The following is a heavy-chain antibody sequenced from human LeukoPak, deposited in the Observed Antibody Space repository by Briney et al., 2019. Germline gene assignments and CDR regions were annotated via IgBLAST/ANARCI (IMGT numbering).Heavy chain of an antibody. V-gene: IGHV3-9*01. Sequence: GGSLRLSCAASGFTFDDYAMHWVRQAPGKGLEWVSGISWNSGSIGYADSVRGRFTISRDNAKNSLYLQMNSLRAEDTALYYCAKDDYWGQGTLVTVSS. CDR1: GFTFDDYA. CDR3: AKDDY. CDR2: ISWNSGSI. J-gene: IGHJ4*02.